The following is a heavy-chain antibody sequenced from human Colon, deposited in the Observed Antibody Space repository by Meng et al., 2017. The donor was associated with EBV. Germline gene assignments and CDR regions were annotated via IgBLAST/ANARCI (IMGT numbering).Heavy chain of an antibody. CDR2: IIHGGSP. CDR3: ARRPTGIDY. V-gene: IGHV4-34*12. J-gene: IGHJ4*02. CDR1: GWCLSGAY. Sequence: QGQLQQWGAGMLKPSWTLSLPCAVHGWCLSGAYWNWIRQPQGKGLEWIGEIIHGGSPSYNPSLKSRVTISIDTSKNQLSLMLSSVTAADTAVYYCARRPTGIDYWGQGTLVTVSS. D-gene: IGHD2-8*02.